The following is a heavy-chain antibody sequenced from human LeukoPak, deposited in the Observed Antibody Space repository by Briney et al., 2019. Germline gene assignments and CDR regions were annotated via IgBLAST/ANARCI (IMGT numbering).Heavy chain of an antibody. D-gene: IGHD1-26*01. V-gene: IGHV3-7*01. J-gene: IGHJ4*02. Sequence: GGSLRLSCSASGFTFNTYWMSWVRQAPGKGLQWVANVRPDGREQRYVDSVKGRFTISRDNAKNLVYLQMNSLRTDDTGVYYCAKERRGGSYLDYWGQGTLVTVSS. CDR3: AKERRGGSYLDY. CDR1: GFTFNTYW. CDR2: VRPDGREQ.